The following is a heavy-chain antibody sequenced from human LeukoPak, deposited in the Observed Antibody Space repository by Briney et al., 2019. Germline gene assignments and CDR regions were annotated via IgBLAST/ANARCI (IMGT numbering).Heavy chain of an antibody. CDR2: INPNSGGT. CDR1: GYTFTGYY. J-gene: IGHJ4*02. D-gene: IGHD3-10*01. CDR3: ARDLFFGSGSSPGS. Sequence: ASVKVSCKASGYTFTGYYMHWVRQAPGQGLEWMGWINPNSGGTNYAQKFQGRVTMTRDTSISTVYMELSRLRSDDTAVYYCARDLFFGSGSSPGSWGQGTLVTVSS. V-gene: IGHV1-2*02.